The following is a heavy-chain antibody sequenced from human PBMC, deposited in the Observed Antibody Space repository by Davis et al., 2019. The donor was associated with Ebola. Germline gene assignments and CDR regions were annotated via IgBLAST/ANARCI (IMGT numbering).Heavy chain of an antibody. V-gene: IGHV3-73*01. J-gene: IGHJ4*02. CDR2: IRSKANSYAT. Sequence: GGSLRLSCAASGFTFSGSAMHWVRQASGKGLEWVGRIRSKANSYATAYAASVKGRFTISRDDSKNTAYLQMNSLKTEDTAVYYCARFMYSSSWYYFDYWGQGTLVTVSS. CDR3: ARFMYSSSWYYFDY. D-gene: IGHD6-13*01. CDR1: GFTFSGSA.